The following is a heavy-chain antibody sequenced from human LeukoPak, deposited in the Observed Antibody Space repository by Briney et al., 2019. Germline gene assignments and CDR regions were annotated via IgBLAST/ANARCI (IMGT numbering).Heavy chain of an antibody. CDR2: IYHSGST. CDR1: GYPISSGYY. Sequence: PSETLSLTCAVSGYPISSGYYWGWIRQPPGKGLEWIGSIYHSGSTYYNPSLKSRVTISVDTPKKQFSLKLSSVTAADTAVYYCASRVSGSYYNYFDYWGQGTLVTVSS. CDR3: ASRVSGSYYNYFDY. V-gene: IGHV4-38-2*01. D-gene: IGHD1-26*01. J-gene: IGHJ4*02.